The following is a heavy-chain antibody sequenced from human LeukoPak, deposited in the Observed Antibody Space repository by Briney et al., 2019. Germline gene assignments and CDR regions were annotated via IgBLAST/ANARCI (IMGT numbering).Heavy chain of an antibody. CDR3: AKAVAGYEADY. CDR1: GFTFSNYA. J-gene: IGHJ4*02. Sequence: GGSLRLSCAASGFTFSNYAMSWVRQAPGKGLEWVSALSGSGTSTYYADSVKGRFTISRDNSKNTLYLQMNSLRAEDTAVYYCAKAVAGYEADYWGQGTLVTVSS. CDR2: LSGSGTST. V-gene: IGHV3-23*01. D-gene: IGHD6-19*01.